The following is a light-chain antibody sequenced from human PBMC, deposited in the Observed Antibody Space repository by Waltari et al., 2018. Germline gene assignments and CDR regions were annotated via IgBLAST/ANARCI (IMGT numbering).Light chain of an antibody. CDR1: SPNIGNNY. J-gene: IGLJ3*02. V-gene: IGLV1-47*01. CDR2: RNS. CDR3: ASWDDNLSGFWV. Sequence: QSVLTQPPSASATPGQRVTVSCSGSSPNIGNNYVSWFQQLPGTAPKLLSYRNSQRPSGVPDRCSASKSGTSASLDITGLRSEDEADYYCASWDDNLSGFWVFGGGTKLTVL.